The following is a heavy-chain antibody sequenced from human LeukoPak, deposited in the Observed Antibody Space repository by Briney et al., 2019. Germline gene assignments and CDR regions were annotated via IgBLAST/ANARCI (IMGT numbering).Heavy chain of an antibody. D-gene: IGHD3-22*01. CDR2: LSGSGGST. CDR1: GFTFDDYA. J-gene: IGHJ4*02. V-gene: IGHV3-23*01. CDR3: AKDGIGNYYDSSSFRVDYFDY. Sequence: GGSLRLSCAASGFTFDDYAMHWVGQAQGKGREWVSALSGSGGSTYYADSVEGRFTISRDNSNNTLYLQMNSLRAEDTAVYYCAKDGIGNYYDSSSFRVDYFDYWGQGTLVTVSS.